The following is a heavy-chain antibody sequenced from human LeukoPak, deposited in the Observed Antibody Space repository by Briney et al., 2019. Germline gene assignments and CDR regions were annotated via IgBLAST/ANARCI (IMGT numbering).Heavy chain of an antibody. J-gene: IGHJ4*02. CDR3: AKERVICSGGTCYTVGFDY. Sequence: GGSLRLSCAAPGFTFISNAMSWVRQAPGKGLEWVSAISTTGGNTYYADSVKGRFTISRDNSKNTMYLQMNSLRGEDTAVYYCAKERVICSGGTCYTVGFDYWGQGALVTVSS. D-gene: IGHD2-15*01. CDR2: ISTTGGNT. CDR1: GFTFISNA. V-gene: IGHV3-23*01.